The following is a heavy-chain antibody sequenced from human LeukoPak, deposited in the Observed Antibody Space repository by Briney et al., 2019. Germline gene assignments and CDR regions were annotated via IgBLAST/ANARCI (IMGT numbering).Heavy chain of an antibody. V-gene: IGHV3-23*01. CDR3: AKDTASSWWYFDL. D-gene: IGHD5-18*01. J-gene: IGHJ2*01. Sequence: GGTLRLSCAASGFTFSNYGMSWVRQAPGKGLEWVSAISGSGGSTYYADSVKGRFTISRDNSKNTLHLQMNSLRAEDTAVYYCAKDTASSWWYFDLWGRGTLVTVSS. CDR1: GFTFSNYG. CDR2: ISGSGGST.